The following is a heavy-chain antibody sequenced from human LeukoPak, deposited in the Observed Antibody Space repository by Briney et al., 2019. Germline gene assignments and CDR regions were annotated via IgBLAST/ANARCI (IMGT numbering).Heavy chain of an antibody. D-gene: IGHD1-26*01. CDR1: GYTFTSYG. CDR2: ISAYNGNT. V-gene: IGHV1-18*01. Sequence: ASVTVSCKASGYTFTSYGISWVRQAPGQGLEWMGWISAYNGNTNYAQKLQGRVTMTTDTSTSTAYMELRSLRSDDTAVYYCARDLVAGGSYYGWFDPWGQGTLVTVSS. CDR3: ARDLVAGGSYYGWFDP. J-gene: IGHJ5*02.